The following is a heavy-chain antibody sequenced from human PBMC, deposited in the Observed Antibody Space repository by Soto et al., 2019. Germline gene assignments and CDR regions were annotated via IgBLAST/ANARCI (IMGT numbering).Heavy chain of an antibody. V-gene: IGHV4-59*01. D-gene: IGHD3-3*01. J-gene: IGHJ3*02. CDR3: AATIFGVGRAAFEI. CDR1: GDSISSDY. Sequence: SETLSLTCSVSGDSISSDYWSWLRQPPGKGLEWIGYIYYSGGTNYNPSLKSRVTISVDTSKKQFSLKLSSVTAADTAVYYCAATIFGVGRAAFEIWGQGTMVTVSS. CDR2: IYYSGGT.